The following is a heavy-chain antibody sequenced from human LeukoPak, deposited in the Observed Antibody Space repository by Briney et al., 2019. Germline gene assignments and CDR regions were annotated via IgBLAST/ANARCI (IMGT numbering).Heavy chain of an antibody. J-gene: IGHJ4*02. Sequence: SETLSLTCTVSGDSISTYYWSWIRQPPGKGLEWIGYIYYSGSANYNPSLKSRVTISVDTSKNQFSLKLSSVTAADTAVYYCARDGVLGGLFVWDYWGQGTLVTVSS. CDR3: ARDGVLGGLFVWDY. CDR2: IYYSGSA. CDR1: GDSISTYY. V-gene: IGHV4-59*01. D-gene: IGHD3-16*01.